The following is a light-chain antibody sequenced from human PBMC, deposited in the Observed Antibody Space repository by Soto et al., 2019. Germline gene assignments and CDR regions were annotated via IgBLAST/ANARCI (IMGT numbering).Light chain of an antibody. CDR2: GAS. J-gene: IGKJ3*01. CDR3: QQSYSAPLA. CDR1: QTISSY. V-gene: IGKV1-39*01. Sequence: DIQITQSPSSLSAYVGQRVKITFRSSQTISSYLNWYQKKPGKAPMLLIYGASSLQGGVPSRFSGSGSGTDFTLTISSLQTEDFATYYCQQSYSAPLAFGTGTKVDIK.